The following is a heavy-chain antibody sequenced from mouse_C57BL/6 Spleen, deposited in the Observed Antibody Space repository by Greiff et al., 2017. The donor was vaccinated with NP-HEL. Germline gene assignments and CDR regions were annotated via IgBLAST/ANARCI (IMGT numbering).Heavy chain of an antibody. CDR3: ARSGADYGLFAY. D-gene: IGHD1-2*01. V-gene: IGHV1-82*01. J-gene: IGHJ3*01. Sequence: QVQLKQSGPELVKPGASVKISCKASGYAFSSSWMNWVKQRPGKGLEWIGRIYPGDGDTNYNGKFKGKATLTADKSSSTAYMQLSSLTSEDSAVYFCARSGADYGLFAYWGQGTLVTVSA. CDR2: IYPGDGDT. CDR1: GYAFSSSW.